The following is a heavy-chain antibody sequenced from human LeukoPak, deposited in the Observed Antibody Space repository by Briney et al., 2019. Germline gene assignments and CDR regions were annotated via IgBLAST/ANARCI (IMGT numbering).Heavy chain of an antibody. Sequence: PSETLSLTCTVSDGSISRRTYYWGWIRQPPGKGLEWIGSISYSGSTSYNPSLKSRVTISIDTSKNQFSLRLSSGTAAETAVYYCARYEGGTMFDYWGQGTLVAVSS. CDR1: DGSISRRTYY. CDR3: ARYEGGTMFDY. V-gene: IGHV4-39*01. D-gene: IGHD1-26*01. J-gene: IGHJ4*02. CDR2: ISYSGST.